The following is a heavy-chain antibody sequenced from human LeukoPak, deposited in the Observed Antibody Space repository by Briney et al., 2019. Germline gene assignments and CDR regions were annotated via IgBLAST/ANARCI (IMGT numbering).Heavy chain of an antibody. CDR3: ARKEGGQLVNTRRWFDP. D-gene: IGHD6-13*01. J-gene: IGHJ5*02. V-gene: IGHV4-34*01. CDR2: INHSGST. Sequence: TSETLSLTCAVYGGSFSGYYWSWIRQPPGKGLEWIGEINHSGSTNYNPSLKSRVTISVDTSKNQFSLKLRSVTAADTAVYYCARKEGGQLVNTRRWFDPWGQGTLVTVSS. CDR1: GGSFSGYY.